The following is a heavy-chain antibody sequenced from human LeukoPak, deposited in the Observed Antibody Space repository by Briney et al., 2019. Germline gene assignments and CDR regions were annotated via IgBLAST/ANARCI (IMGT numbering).Heavy chain of an antibody. CDR3: ALSRGSYFPFDS. V-gene: IGHV3-21*01. D-gene: IGHD1-26*01. CDR1: GFTFSSYN. Sequence: GGSLRLSCAASGFTFSSYNMNWVRQAPGKGLEWVSSISSSGVYVYYGDSVKGRFTISRDNAKNSPYLQMNSLRAEDTAVFYCALSRGSYFPFDSWGQGTLVTVSS. J-gene: IGHJ4*02. CDR2: ISSSGVYV.